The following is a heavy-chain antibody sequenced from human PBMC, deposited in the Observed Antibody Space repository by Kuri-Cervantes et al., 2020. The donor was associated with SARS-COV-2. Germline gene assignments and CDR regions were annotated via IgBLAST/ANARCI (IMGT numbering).Heavy chain of an antibody. J-gene: IGHJ4*02. CDR1: GYSISSGYY. CDR2: IYHSGST. Sequence: ESLKISCAVSGYSISSGYYWGWIRQPPGKGLEWIGSIYHSGSTYYNPSLKSRVTISVDTSKNQFSLKLSSVTAADTAVYYCAKSRLQTYWGGDFDYWGQGTLVTVSS. V-gene: IGHV4-38-2*01. CDR3: AKSRLQTYWGGDFDY. D-gene: IGHD7-27*01.